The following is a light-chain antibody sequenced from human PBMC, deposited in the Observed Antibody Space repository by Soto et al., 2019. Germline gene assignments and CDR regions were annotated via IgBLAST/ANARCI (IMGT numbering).Light chain of an antibody. Sequence: DIQLTQSPSFLSASVGDRVTITCRASQGINSHLAWYQQKPGKAPKLLIYDASTLNSGVPSRFSGSGSGTEFTLTITSLQADDFATYYCQQHKVYAYTFGQGTKVDIK. CDR1: QGINSH. J-gene: IGKJ2*01. CDR2: DAS. CDR3: QQHKVYAYT. V-gene: IGKV1-9*01.